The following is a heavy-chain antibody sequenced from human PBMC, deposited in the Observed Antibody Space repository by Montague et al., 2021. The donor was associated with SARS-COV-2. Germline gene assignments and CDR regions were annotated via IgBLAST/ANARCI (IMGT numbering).Heavy chain of an antibody. D-gene: IGHD1-1*01. CDR1: GGTVRDYY. Sequence: SETLSLTCTVSGGTVRDYYWNWIRQTPGKGLEWIGYIVYNGYTKYNPSLESRVTLSVDTTGNQFFLSLRSVTASDTATYFCARHSVSEDGTFFRSYFDPWGQGAQVIVSS. J-gene: IGHJ5*02. CDR3: ARHSVSEDGTFFRSYFDP. CDR2: IVYNGYT. V-gene: IGHV4-59*08.